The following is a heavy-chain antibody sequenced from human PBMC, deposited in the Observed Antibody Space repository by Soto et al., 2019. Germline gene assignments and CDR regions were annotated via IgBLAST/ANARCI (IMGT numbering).Heavy chain of an antibody. CDR3: ARRARPDFYYMDV. CDR1: GFSFNTYS. V-gene: IGHV3-64*01. Sequence: PGGSLILSCTASGFSFNTYSMTWVRQAPGQGLEWVSAISSNGVGTYYANSVQGRFTISRDNSKNTVYLQMGSLRPEDMAVYYCARRARPDFYYMDVWGKGTTVTVSS. D-gene: IGHD6-6*01. J-gene: IGHJ6*03. CDR2: ISSNGVGT.